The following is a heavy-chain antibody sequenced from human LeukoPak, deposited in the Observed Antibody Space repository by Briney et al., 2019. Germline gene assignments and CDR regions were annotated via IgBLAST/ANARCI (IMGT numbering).Heavy chain of an antibody. Sequence: SGTLSLTRTVSGYSISSGYSWAWIRRPPGKGLEWIGSIYHSGSTYYNPSLKSRVTISVDTSKNQFSLKLSSVTAADTAVYYCARGSGELYYYYMDVWGKGSTVTVSS. D-gene: IGHD3-10*01. V-gene: IGHV4-38-2*02. J-gene: IGHJ6*03. CDR2: IYHSGST. CDR3: ARGSGELYYYYMDV. CDR1: GYSISSGYS.